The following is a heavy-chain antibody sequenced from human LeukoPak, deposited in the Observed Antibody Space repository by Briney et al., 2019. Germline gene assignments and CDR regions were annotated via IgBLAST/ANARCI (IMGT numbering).Heavy chain of an antibody. CDR2: IYHSGST. J-gene: IGHJ3*02. D-gene: IGHD3-22*01. CDR1: GGSISSYY. CDR3: ARGGYDAFDM. V-gene: IGHV4-59*01. Sequence: TSETLSLTCTVSGGSISSYYWSWIRQPPGKGLEWIGSIYHSGSTYYNPSLKSRVTISVDTSKNQFSLKLSSVTAADTAVYYCARGGYDAFDMWGQGTMVTVSS.